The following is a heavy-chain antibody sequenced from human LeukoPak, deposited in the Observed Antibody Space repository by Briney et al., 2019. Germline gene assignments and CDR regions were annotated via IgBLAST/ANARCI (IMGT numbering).Heavy chain of an antibody. D-gene: IGHD6-6*01. J-gene: IGHJ4*02. CDR2: ITGSGTDT. V-gene: IGHV3-23*01. Sequence: GGSLRLSCAASGFTFSSYSMNWVRQAPGKGLEWVSAITGSGTDTLHADSVKGRFTISRDNSESTLYLQMNSLRAEDTATYYCAKGSSSSRPYYFDYWGQGTLVTVSS. CDR1: GFTFSSYS. CDR3: AKGSSSSRPYYFDY.